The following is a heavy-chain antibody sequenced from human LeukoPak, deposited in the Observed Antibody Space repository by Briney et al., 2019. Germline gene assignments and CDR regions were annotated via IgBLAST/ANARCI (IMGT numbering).Heavy chain of an antibody. J-gene: IGHJ4*02. CDR3: ARHVGYEYFDY. V-gene: IGHV4-39*01. CDR1: GVSISSSGYY. CDR2: IYYSGTT. Sequence: SETLSLTCTVSGVSISSSGYYWGWIRQPPGKGLEWIGRIYYSGTTYYNPSLKTRVAMSVDTSKNQFSLKLCPVTAPATAAYYCARHVGYEYFDYWGQGALVTVSS. D-gene: IGHD5-12*01.